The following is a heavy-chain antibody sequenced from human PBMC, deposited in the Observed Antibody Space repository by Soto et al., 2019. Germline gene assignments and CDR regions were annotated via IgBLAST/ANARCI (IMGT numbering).Heavy chain of an antibody. J-gene: IGHJ6*02. D-gene: IGHD6-19*01. CDR1: CGSISSSSYY. V-gene: IGHV4-39*01. CDR2: IYYSGST. CDR3: ARLTGYSSGWYGRADYYYGMDV. Sequence: SETLSLTCTVSCGSISSSSYYWGWIRQPPGKGLEWIGSIYYSGSTYYNPSLKSRVTISVDTSKNQFSLKLSSVTAADTAVYYCARLTGYSSGWYGRADYYYGMDVWSQGTTVTVSS.